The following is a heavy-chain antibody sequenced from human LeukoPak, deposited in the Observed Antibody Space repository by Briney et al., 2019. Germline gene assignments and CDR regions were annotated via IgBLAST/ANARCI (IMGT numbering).Heavy chain of an antibody. Sequence: SETLSLTCTVSGGSISTYYWNWIRQPPGKGLEWIGYIYHSGSTNYNPSLQSRVTISVDTSKNQFSLNLNSVTAADTAVYFCASGRGYCGGASCPPFDFWGQGTLVTVSS. J-gene: IGHJ4*02. CDR3: ASGRGYCGGASCPPFDF. V-gene: IGHV4-59*01. CDR2: IYHSGST. CDR1: GGSISTYY. D-gene: IGHD2-21*01.